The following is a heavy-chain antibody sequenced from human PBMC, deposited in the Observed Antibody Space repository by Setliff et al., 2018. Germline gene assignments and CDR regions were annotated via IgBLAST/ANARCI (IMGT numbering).Heavy chain of an antibody. V-gene: IGHV4-4*07. D-gene: IGHD6-19*01. Sequence: SETLSLTCAVSGASTTTYNWNWLRQPAGKGLEWIGHINRRGSTNFTPSLKSRVTISLDTSKNQFSLNLTSVTAADTAVYYCARASSGWYSAYYYYMDVWGKGTTVTVSS. J-gene: IGHJ6*03. CDR1: GASTTTYN. CDR3: ARASSGWYSAYYYYMDV. CDR2: INRRGST.